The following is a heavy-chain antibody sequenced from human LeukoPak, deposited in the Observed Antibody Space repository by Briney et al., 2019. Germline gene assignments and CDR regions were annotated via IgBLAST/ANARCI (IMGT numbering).Heavy chain of an antibody. CDR2: IYHSGIT. D-gene: IGHD3-10*01. CDR3: ARGSGFYYGSGSPPTAVDV. J-gene: IGHJ6*02. CDR1: GGSIGSGGFS. Sequence: SETLSLTCAVSGGSIGSGGFSWSWIRLPPGKGLECIGYIYHSGITYYNPSLKSRVTISIDRSKNQYSLTLSSVTAADTAVYYCARGSGFYYGSGSPPTAVDVWGQGTTVTVSS. V-gene: IGHV4-30-2*01.